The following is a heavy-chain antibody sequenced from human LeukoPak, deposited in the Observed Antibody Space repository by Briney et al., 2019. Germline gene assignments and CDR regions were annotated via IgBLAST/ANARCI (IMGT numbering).Heavy chain of an antibody. CDR1: GFTFSSYA. CDR2: ISGSGGTT. J-gene: IGHJ4*02. V-gene: IGHV3-23*01. CDR3: AKRSSSGYYSYYFDY. Sequence: GGSLRLSCAASGFTFSSYAMSWVRQAPGKGLEWVSAISGSGGTTYYADSVKGRFTISRDNCKNTLYLQMNSLRAEDTAVYYRAKRSSSGYYSYYFDYWGQGTLVTVSS. D-gene: IGHD3-22*01.